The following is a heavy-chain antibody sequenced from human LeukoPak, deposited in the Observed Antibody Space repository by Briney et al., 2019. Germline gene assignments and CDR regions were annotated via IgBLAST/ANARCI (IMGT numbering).Heavy chain of an antibody. CDR2: IWSDGSDQ. J-gene: IGHJ4*02. V-gene: IGHV3-33*01. CDR3: PRLRRRYSGYDRGYYFDY. CDR1: GFTFSAYD. D-gene: IGHD5-12*01. Sequence: GGSLRLSCAASGFTFSAYDMHWFRQTPDKGLEWVALIWSDGSDQFYGDSVKGRFPISRDNSQNTLYLQMNSLRAEDPAVYYCPRLRRRYSGYDRGYYFDYWGQRPLVTVSS.